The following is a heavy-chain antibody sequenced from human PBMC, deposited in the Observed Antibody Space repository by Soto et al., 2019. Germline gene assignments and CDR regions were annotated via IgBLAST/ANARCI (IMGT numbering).Heavy chain of an antibody. CDR3: ARGGRQWLVTSDFNY. CDR2: VSHDGRNT. J-gene: IGHJ4*02. CDR1: GFTFSDYA. V-gene: IGHV3-30*03. D-gene: IGHD6-19*01. Sequence: VQLVESGGCVVQPGRSLRLSCAASGFTFSDYAMHWVRQAPGKGLEWVAVVSHDGRNTHYAESVKGRFTISRDSSKNTVSLEMTSLRAKDTAVYYCARGGRQWLVTSDFNYWGQGALVTVSS.